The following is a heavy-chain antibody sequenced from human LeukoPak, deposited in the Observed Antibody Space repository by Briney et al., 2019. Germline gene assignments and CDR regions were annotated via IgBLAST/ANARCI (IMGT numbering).Heavy chain of an antibody. D-gene: IGHD3-10*01. Sequence: SVKVSCKASGGTFSSYAISWVRQAPGQGLEWMGRIIPILGIANYAQKFQGRVTITADKSTSTAYMELSSLRSEDTAVYYCARRVPRLGRSCYHYYFDYWGQGTLVTVSS. J-gene: IGHJ4*02. CDR3: ARRVPRLGRSCYHYYFDY. CDR1: GGTFSSYA. V-gene: IGHV1-69*04. CDR2: IIPILGIA.